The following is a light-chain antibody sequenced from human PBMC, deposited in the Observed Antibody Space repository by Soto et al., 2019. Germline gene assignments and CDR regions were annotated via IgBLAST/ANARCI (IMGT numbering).Light chain of an antibody. CDR1: QSGSDSY. Sequence: EIVLTQSPGTLSLSPGERATLSCRASQSGSDSYLAWYQQKPGQPPRLLIYGVSSRGYGIPDRFSGSGSGTDFTLTISRLEPEDFAVYYCQQRSDWPWTFGQGTKVDIK. V-gene: IGKV3D-20*02. J-gene: IGKJ1*01. CDR3: QQRSDWPWT. CDR2: GVS.